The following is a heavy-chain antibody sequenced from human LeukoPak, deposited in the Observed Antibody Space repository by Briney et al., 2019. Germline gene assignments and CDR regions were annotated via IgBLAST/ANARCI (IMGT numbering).Heavy chain of an antibody. D-gene: IGHD6-19*01. Sequence: GGSLRFSCAASGFTFSSYAMSWVRQAPGKGLEWVSAISGSGGSTYYADSVKGRFTISRDNSKNTLYLQMNSLRAEDTAVYYCAKTGRIAVAGTVYWGQGTLVTVSS. CDR2: ISGSGGST. J-gene: IGHJ4*02. CDR1: GFTFSSYA. V-gene: IGHV3-23*01. CDR3: AKTGRIAVAGTVY.